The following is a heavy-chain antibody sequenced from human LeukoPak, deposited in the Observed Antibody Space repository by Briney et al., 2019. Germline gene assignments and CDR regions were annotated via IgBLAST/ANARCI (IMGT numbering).Heavy chain of an antibody. D-gene: IGHD3-3*01. Sequence: PSETLSLTCTVSGYSISSGYYWGWIRPPPGKGLEWIGSIYYSASTHYNPSLKSRVTISVDTSKNQSSLKLSSVTAADTAIYYCARNYYDFWSGYYGPWFDPWGQGTLVTVSS. CDR1: GYSISSGYY. J-gene: IGHJ5*02. CDR3: ARNYYDFWSGYYGPWFDP. V-gene: IGHV4-38-2*02. CDR2: IYYSAST.